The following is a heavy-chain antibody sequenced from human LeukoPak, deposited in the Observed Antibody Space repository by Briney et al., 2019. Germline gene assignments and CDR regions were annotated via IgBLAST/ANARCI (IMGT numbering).Heavy chain of an antibody. V-gene: IGHV3-23*01. CDR3: AKDSYCGGDCYSNY. CDR2: ISGSGGST. D-gene: IGHD2-21*02. J-gene: IGHJ4*02. Sequence: GGSLRLSCAASGFTFSSYAMSWVRQAPGKGLEWVSAISGSGGSTYYADSVKGRFTISRDNSKNTLYLQMNSLRAVDTAVYYCAKDSYCGGDCYSNYWGQGTLVTVSS. CDR1: GFTFSSYA.